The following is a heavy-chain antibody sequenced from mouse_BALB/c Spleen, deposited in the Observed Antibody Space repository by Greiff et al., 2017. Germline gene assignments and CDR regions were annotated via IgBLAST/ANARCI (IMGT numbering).Heavy chain of an antibody. V-gene: IGHV5-4*02. D-gene: IGHD1-1*01. CDR2: ISDGGSYT. Sequence: EVMVVESGGGLVKPGGSLKLSCAASGFTFSDYYMYWVRQTPEKRLEWVATISDGGSYTYYPDSVKGRFTISRDNAKNNLYLQMSSLKSEDTAMYYCARVGSFYAMDYWGQGTSGTVSS. J-gene: IGHJ4*01. CDR1: GFTFSDYY. CDR3: ARVGSFYAMDY.